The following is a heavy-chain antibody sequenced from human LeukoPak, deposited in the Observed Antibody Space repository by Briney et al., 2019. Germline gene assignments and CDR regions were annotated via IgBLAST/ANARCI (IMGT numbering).Heavy chain of an antibody. CDR2: IRDDGSHK. V-gene: IGHV3-30*02. Sequence: PGESLRLSCAVSGFTFSNYGMHWVRQAPDKGLEWVAFIRDDGSHKFYADSVTSRFTISRDNSKNTLYLQMSSLRADDTAVFYCAKDSGYYKGYFDYWGQGTLVTVSS. D-gene: IGHD3-22*01. CDR3: AKDSGYYKGYFDY. CDR1: GFTFSNYG. J-gene: IGHJ4*02.